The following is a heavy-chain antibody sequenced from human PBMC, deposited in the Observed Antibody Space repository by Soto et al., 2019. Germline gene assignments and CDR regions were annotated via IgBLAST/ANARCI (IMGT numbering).Heavy chain of an antibody. CDR2: ITSSSSYT. V-gene: IGHV3-11*05. J-gene: IGHJ2*01. Sequence: QVQLVESGGGLVKPGGSLRLSCAASGFSFSDYYMSWIRQAPGKGLEWVSYITSSSSYTNYADSVKGRFTSSRDNAKNSLYLQMNSLRAEDTAGYYCAKLRPSYWYCDLWGRGTLVIVSS. CDR3: AKLRPSYWYCDL. CDR1: GFSFSDYY. D-gene: IGHD1-7*01.